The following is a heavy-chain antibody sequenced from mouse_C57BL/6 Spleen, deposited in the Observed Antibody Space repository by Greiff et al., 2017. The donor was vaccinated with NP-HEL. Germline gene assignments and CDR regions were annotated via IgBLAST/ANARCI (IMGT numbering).Heavy chain of an antibody. D-gene: IGHD1-1*01. Sequence: VMLVESGAELVRPGTSVKMSCKASGYTFTNYWIGWAKQRPGHGLEWIGDIYPGGGYTNYNEKFKGKATLTADKSSSTAYMQFSSLTSEDSAIYYCARGGYYGSSYAMDYWGQGTSVTVSS. V-gene: IGHV1-63*01. CDR2: IYPGGGYT. CDR3: ARGGYYGSSYAMDY. J-gene: IGHJ4*01. CDR1: GYTFTNYW.